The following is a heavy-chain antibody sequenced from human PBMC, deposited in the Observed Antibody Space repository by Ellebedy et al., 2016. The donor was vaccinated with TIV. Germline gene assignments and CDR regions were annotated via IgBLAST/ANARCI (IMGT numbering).Heavy chain of an antibody. CDR3: GRAGGHSGWFGNWFAP. CDR1: GDSVTSNSAA. D-gene: IGHD6-19*01. J-gene: IGHJ5*02. V-gene: IGHV6-1*01. Sequence: SQTLSLTCAISGDSVTSNSAAWNWIRQYPSRGLEWLGRTYYRSKWYNDYAASVKSRITINADTSKNQFSLQLNSVTPEDTAVYYCGRAGGHSGWFGNWFAPWGQGTLVTVSS. CDR2: TYYRSKWYN.